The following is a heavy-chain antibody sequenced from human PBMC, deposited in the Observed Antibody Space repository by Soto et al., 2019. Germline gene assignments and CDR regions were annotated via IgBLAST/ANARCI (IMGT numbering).Heavy chain of an antibody. D-gene: IGHD5-18*01. CDR3: AREPGYSYGYGGYGMDV. CDR2: IYYSGST. V-gene: IGHV4-61*01. J-gene: IGHJ6*02. Sequence: PSETLSLTCTVSGGSVSSGSYYWSWIRQPPGKGLEWIGYIYYSGSTNYNPSLKSRVTISVDTSKNQFSPKLSSVTAADTAVYYCAREPGYSYGYGGYGMDVGGQGTTVTVSS. CDR1: GGSVSSGSYY.